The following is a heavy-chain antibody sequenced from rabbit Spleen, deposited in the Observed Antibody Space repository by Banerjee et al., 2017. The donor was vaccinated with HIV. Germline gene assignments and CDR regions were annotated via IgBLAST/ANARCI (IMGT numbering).Heavy chain of an antibody. CDR1: GFDFSSYG. J-gene: IGHJ4*01. CDR2: IDPIFHIT. D-gene: IGHD4-1*01. V-gene: IGHV1S7*01. CDR3: VREVAARFNL. Sequence: QLKETGGGLVQPGGSLKLSCKASGFDFSSYGVSWVRQAPGKGLEWIGYIDPIFHITTYANWVNGRFSISRENTQNTVYLQLNSLTAADTATYFCVREVAARFNLWGPGTLVTVS.